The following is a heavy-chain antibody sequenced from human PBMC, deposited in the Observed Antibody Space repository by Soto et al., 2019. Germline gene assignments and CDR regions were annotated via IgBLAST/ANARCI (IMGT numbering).Heavy chain of an antibody. V-gene: IGHV5-51*01. J-gene: IGHJ6*02. CDR2: IYPGDSDT. Sequence: GESLKISCKGSGYSFTSYWIGWVRQMPGKGLEWMGIIYPGDSDTRYSPSFQGQVTISADKSISTAYLQWSSLKASDTAMYYCARHLEGGAAGPYYYYGMDVWGQGTTVTVAS. D-gene: IGHD6-13*01. CDR3: ARHLEGGAAGPYYYYGMDV. CDR1: GYSFTSYW.